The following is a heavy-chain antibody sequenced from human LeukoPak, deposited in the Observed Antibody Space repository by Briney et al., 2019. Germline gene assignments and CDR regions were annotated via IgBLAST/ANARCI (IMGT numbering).Heavy chain of an antibody. D-gene: IGHD5-18*01. V-gene: IGHV3-74*01. J-gene: IGHJ4*02. Sequence: PGGSLRLSCAASGFTFSSYWMHWVRQAPGKGVVWVSRINSDGSSTTYADSVKGRFTISRDNAKNTLYLQMNSLRAEDTAVYYCARGPDSYGSFDYWGQGTLVTVSS. CDR2: INSDGSST. CDR1: GFTFSSYW. CDR3: ARGPDSYGSFDY.